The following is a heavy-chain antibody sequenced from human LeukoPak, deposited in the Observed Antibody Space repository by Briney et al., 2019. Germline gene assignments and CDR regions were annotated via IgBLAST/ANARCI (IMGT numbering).Heavy chain of an antibody. CDR1: GFTFDDYA. Sequence: GRSLRLSCAASGFTFDDYAMHWVRQAPGKGLEWVSGISWNSGSIGYADSVKGRFTISRDNAKNSLYLQMNSLRAEDTALYYCAKPWYSSGWYEGRYSDFGAFDIWGQGTMVTVSS. J-gene: IGHJ3*02. V-gene: IGHV3-9*01. D-gene: IGHD6-19*01. CDR3: AKPWYSSGWYEGRYSDFGAFDI. CDR2: ISWNSGSI.